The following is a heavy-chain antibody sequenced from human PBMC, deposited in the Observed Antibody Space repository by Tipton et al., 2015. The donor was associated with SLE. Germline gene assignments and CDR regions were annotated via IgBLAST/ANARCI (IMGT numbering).Heavy chain of an antibody. CDR1: GASISSGAIY. V-gene: IGHV4-31*03. J-gene: IGHJ4*02. CDR2: ISYSGGT. CDR3: ARVGDYYNSGSRVFDH. Sequence: TLSLTCSVSGASISSGAIYWSWFRHHPGKGLEWIGYISYSGGTYYNPTLKSRVTLSVDTSNNQFSLRLTSVTAADTAVYFCARVGDYYNSGSRVFDHWGQGILVTVSS. D-gene: IGHD3-10*01.